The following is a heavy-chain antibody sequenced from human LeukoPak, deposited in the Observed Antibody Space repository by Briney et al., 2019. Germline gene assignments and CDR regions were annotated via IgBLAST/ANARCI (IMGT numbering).Heavy chain of an antibody. CDR1: GGSISSHY. Sequence: SETLSLTCTVSGGSISSHYWSWIRQPPGKGLEWIGYIYTSGSTNYNPSLKSRVTMSVDTSKNQFSLKLSSVTAADTAVYYCARDLKYYDILTGYYAPDDAFDIWGQGTMVTVSS. CDR2: IYTSGST. CDR3: ARDLKYYDILTGYYAPDDAFDI. J-gene: IGHJ3*02. D-gene: IGHD3-9*01. V-gene: IGHV4-4*08.